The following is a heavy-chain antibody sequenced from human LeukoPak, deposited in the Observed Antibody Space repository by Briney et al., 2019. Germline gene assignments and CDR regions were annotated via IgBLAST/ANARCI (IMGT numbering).Heavy chain of an antibody. CDR1: GYTFTSYG. CDR2: ISAYNGNT. J-gene: IGHJ5*02. V-gene: IGHV1-18*01. CDR3: ARDRELRYLAWLLFA. D-gene: IGHD3-9*01. Sequence: VKVSCKASGYTFTSYGISWVRQAPGQGLEWMGWISAYNGNTNYAQKLQGRVTMTTDTSTSTAYMELRSLRSDDTAVYYCARDRELRYLAWLLFAWGQGTPVTVSS.